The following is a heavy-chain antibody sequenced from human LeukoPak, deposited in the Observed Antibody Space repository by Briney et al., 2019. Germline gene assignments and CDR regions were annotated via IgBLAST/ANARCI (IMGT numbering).Heavy chain of an antibody. CDR3: ARTQYYYGSGSTNWFDP. Sequence: ASVKVSCKASGYTFTGYYMHWVRQAPGQGLEWMGWINPNSGGTNYAQKFQGRVTMTRDTSISTAYMELSRLRSDDTAVYYCARTQYYYGSGSTNWFDPWGQGTLVTVSS. CDR2: INPNSGGT. CDR1: GYTFTGYY. D-gene: IGHD3-10*01. V-gene: IGHV1-2*02. J-gene: IGHJ5*02.